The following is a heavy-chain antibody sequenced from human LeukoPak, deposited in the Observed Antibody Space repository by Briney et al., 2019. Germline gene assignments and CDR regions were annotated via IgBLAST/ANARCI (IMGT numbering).Heavy chain of an antibody. D-gene: IGHD1-26*01. Sequence: GGSLRLPCAASGFTFSSYEMNWVRQAPGKGLEWVSYISSSGSTIYYADSVKGRFTISRDNARNSLYLQMNSLRAEDTAVYYCARAPLSGSYLINWFDPWGQGTLVTVSS. CDR1: GFTFSSYE. V-gene: IGHV3-48*03. CDR3: ARAPLSGSYLINWFDP. CDR2: ISSSGSTI. J-gene: IGHJ5*02.